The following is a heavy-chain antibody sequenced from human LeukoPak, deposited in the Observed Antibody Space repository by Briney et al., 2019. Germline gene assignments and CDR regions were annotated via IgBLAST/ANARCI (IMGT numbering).Heavy chain of an antibody. CDR1: GGTFSDHA. CDR3: AIIAVGGVDPFDS. CDR2: IIPLLGLR. Sequence: SVKVSCKASGGTFSDHAVSWVRQAPGQGLEGMGRIIPLLGLRSYAQKFQDRVTISADKSTSTAYMELSSLRSEDSALFYCAIIAVGGVDPFDSWGQGTLVTVSP. J-gene: IGHJ4*02. V-gene: IGHV1-69*04. D-gene: IGHD6-19*01.